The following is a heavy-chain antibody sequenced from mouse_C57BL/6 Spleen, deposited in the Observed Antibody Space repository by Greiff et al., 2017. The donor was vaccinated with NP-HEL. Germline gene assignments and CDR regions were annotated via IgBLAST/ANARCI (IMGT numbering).Heavy chain of an antibody. CDR1: GYTFTSYW. CDR3: ARGITTVVGAY. D-gene: IGHD1-1*01. CDR2: IYPSDSET. V-gene: IGHV1-61*01. Sequence: QVQLQQPGAELVRPGSSVKLSCKASGYTFTSYWMDWVKQRRGQGLEWIGNIYPSDSETHYNQKFKDKATLTVDKSSSTAYMQLSSLTSEDSADYYCARGITTVVGAYWGQGTLVTVSA. J-gene: IGHJ3*01.